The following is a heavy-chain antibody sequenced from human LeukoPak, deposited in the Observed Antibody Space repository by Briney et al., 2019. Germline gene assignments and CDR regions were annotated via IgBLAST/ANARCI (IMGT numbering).Heavy chain of an antibody. CDR1: GGSFTSYP. CDR3: ARDLITMGATTMDY. Sequence: SVKVSCKASGGSFTSYPISWVRQAPGQGLEWMGGILPVFGTPNYARGFQGRVTISADDSTTTAFMELTSLRSEDTAVYYCARDLITMGATTMDYWGQGTLVTVSS. D-gene: IGHD1-26*01. CDR2: ILPVFGTP. J-gene: IGHJ4*02. V-gene: IGHV1-69*13.